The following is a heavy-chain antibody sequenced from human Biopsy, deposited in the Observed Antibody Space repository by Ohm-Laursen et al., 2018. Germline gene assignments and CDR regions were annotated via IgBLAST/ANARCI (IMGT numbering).Heavy chain of an antibody. Sequence: SETLSLTCTVSGDSVTKYYWSWIRQPPGKGLEWFGHIYYSVMTNYNPSLQSRVSISVDTSRNQVSLTLSSVTAADTAVYYCARDSGILNYGNFKYYHYYGMDVWGQGTKVTVSS. V-gene: IGHV4-59*02. J-gene: IGHJ6*02. CDR2: IYYSVMT. CDR1: GDSVTKYY. CDR3: ARDSGILNYGNFKYYHYYGMDV. D-gene: IGHD4-11*01.